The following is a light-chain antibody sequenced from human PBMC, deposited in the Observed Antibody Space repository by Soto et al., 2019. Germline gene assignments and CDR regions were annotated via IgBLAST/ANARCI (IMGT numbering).Light chain of an antibody. J-gene: IGLJ2*01. Sequence: QSALTQPPSASGSPGQSVTISCTGTSSDVGGYNSVSWFQQHPGKAPKLMIYEVNKRPSGVPGRFSGSKSGNTASLTVSGLQTEDEADYYCSSYTSSSTLVFGGGTKLTVL. CDR2: EVN. CDR3: SSYTSSSTLV. V-gene: IGLV2-8*01. CDR1: SSDVGGYNS.